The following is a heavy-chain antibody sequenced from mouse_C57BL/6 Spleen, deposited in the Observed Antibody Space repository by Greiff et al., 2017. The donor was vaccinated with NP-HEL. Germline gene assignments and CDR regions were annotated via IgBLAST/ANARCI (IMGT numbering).Heavy chain of an antibody. D-gene: IGHD4-1*01. CDR2: ISSGGSYT. CDR1: GFTFSSYG. V-gene: IGHV5-6*01. CDR3: ASELGRDYLGY. Sequence: EVKLVESGGDLVKPGGSLKLSCAASGFTFSSYGMSWVRQTPDKRLEWVATISSGGSYTYYLDSVKGRFTISRDNAKNTLYLQMSSLKSEDTAMYYYASELGRDYLGYWGQGTTLTVSS. J-gene: IGHJ2*01.